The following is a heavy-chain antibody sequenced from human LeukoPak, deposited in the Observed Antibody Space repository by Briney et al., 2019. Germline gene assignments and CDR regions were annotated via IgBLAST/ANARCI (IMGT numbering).Heavy chain of an antibody. Sequence: SETLSLTCAVSGGSISSGGYSWSWIRQPPGKGLEWIGYIYHSGSTYYNPSLKSRVTISVDRSKNQFSLKLSSVTAADTAVYYCARADSSGWFNYDYWGQGTLVTVSS. CDR1: GGSISSGGYS. V-gene: IGHV4-30-2*01. CDR2: IYHSGST. J-gene: IGHJ4*02. D-gene: IGHD6-19*01. CDR3: ARADSSGWFNYDY.